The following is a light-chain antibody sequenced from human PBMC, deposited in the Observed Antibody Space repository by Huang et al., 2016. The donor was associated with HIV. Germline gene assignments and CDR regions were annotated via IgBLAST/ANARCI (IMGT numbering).Light chain of an antibody. J-gene: IGKJ3*01. Sequence: DIQMTQSPSSLSASVGDRVTITCRASQGIANYLAWYQQKPGKVPKLLIYAASTFPSGVPSRFSGSGSGTDCTLTSSSLQPEDVATYYCQKYHSAPFTFGPGTKVDIK. CDR1: QGIANY. CDR2: AAS. V-gene: IGKV1-27*01. CDR3: QKYHSAPFT.